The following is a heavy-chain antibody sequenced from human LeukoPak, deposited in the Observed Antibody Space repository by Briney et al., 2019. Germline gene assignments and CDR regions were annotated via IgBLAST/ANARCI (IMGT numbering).Heavy chain of an antibody. CDR2: IRYDGSNK. D-gene: IGHD1-26*01. J-gene: IGHJ4*02. CDR3: AKVPVGADPFDY. CDR1: GFTFSSYG. V-gene: IGHV3-30*02. Sequence: PGGSLRLSCAASGFTFSSYGMHWVRQAPGKGLEWVAFIRYDGSNKYYADSVKGRFTISRDNSKNTLYLQMNSLRAEDTAVYYCAKVPVGADPFDYWGQGTLVTVSS.